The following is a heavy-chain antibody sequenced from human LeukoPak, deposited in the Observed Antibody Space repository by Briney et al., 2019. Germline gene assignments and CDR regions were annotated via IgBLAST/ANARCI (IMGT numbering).Heavy chain of an antibody. CDR1: GGSINSGTYY. Sequence: SETLSLTCTVSGGSINSGTYYWSWIRQPAGKGLEWTGRISTSGSTNYNPSLKSRVTISVDTSKNQFSLKLSSVTAADTAVYYCARQGRGSGSYYNRAFDYWGQGTLVTVSS. J-gene: IGHJ4*02. D-gene: IGHD3-10*01. CDR3: ARQGRGSGSYYNRAFDY. CDR2: ISTSGST. V-gene: IGHV4-61*02.